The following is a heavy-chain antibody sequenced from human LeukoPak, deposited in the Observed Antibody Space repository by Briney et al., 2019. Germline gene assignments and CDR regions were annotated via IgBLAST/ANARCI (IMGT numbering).Heavy chain of an antibody. CDR1: EYSFTSYW. CDR3: ARREAVAGTDPFDY. CDR2: IYPSDSDT. Sequence: GESLKISCKGSEYSFTSYWMAWVRQMPGKGLEWMGIIYPSDSDTRYSPSFQGQVTISADKSISTAYLQWSSLKASDTAMYYCARREAVAGTDPFDYWGQGTLVTVSS. J-gene: IGHJ4*02. V-gene: IGHV5-51*01. D-gene: IGHD6-19*01.